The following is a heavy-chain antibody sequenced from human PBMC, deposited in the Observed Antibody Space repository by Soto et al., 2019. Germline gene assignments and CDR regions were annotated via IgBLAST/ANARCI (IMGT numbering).Heavy chain of an antibody. D-gene: IGHD2-21*02. V-gene: IGHV4-61*01. J-gene: IGHJ6*02. CDR1: GGSLSSGSYY. CDR3: ARRCGGDCLDYYGMDV. CDR2: IYYSGST. Sequence: SETLSLTCTVSGGSLSSGSYYWSWIRQPPGKGLEWIGYIYYSGSTNYNPSLKSRVTISVDTSKNQFSLKLSSVTAADTAVYYCARRCGGDCLDYYGMDVWGQGTTVTVSS.